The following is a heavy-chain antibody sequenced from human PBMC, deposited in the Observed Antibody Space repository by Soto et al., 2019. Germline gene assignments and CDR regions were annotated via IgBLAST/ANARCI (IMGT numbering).Heavy chain of an antibody. CDR1: GYSFTSYW. J-gene: IGHJ6*02. CDR2: IYPGDSDT. CDR3: ARRQAGPNEKTYYYYGMDV. Sequence: PGESLKISCKGSGYSFTSYWIGWVRQMPGKGMEWMGIIYPGDSDTRYSPSFQGQVTISADKSISTAYLQWSSLKASDTAMYYCARRQAGPNEKTYYYYGMDVWGQGTTVTVSS. V-gene: IGHV5-51*01. D-gene: IGHD2-8*01.